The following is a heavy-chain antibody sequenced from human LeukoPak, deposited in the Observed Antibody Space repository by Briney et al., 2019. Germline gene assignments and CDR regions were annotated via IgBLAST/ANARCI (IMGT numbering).Heavy chain of an antibody. CDR3: AREEDIVVVTAMVDY. V-gene: IGHV3-74*01. D-gene: IGHD2-21*02. Sequence: GGSLRLSCAASGFTFSSYRMHWVRQAPGKGLVWVSRINSDGSSTSYADSVKGRFTISRDNAKNTLYLQMNSLRAEDTAVYYCAREEDIVVVTAMVDYWGQGTLVTVSS. CDR2: INSDGSST. J-gene: IGHJ4*02. CDR1: GFTFSSYR.